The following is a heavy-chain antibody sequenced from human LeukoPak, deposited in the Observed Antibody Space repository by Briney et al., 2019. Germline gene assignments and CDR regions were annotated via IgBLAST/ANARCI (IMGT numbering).Heavy chain of an antibody. J-gene: IGHJ4*02. Sequence: GGSLRLSCAASGFTFSSYEMNWVRQAPGKGLEWVSTFSGSGGSTYYADSVKGRFSISRDNSKNTLYLQMNSLRAEDTAVYYCAREGPPVGSSGYYDYWGQGILVTVSS. V-gene: IGHV3-23*01. D-gene: IGHD3-22*01. CDR1: GFTFSSYE. CDR3: AREGPPVGSSGYYDY. CDR2: FSGSGGST.